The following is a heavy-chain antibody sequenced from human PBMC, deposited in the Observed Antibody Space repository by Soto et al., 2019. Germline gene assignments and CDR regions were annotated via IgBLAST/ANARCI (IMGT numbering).Heavy chain of an antibody. CDR1: GFTFDDYT. D-gene: IGHD5-18*01. J-gene: IGHJ6*04. V-gene: IGHV3-9*01. CDR2: ISGNSAKI. CDR3: AKEKWIQLWSLGPVDV. Sequence: EVQLVESGGGLVQPGRSLRLSCAASGFTFDDYTIHWVRQAPGKGLEWVSGISGNSAKIGYADSVKGRFTISRDNAKNSVYLQMNSLRPEDTALYYCAKEKWIQLWSLGPVDVWGTGTTVTVSS.